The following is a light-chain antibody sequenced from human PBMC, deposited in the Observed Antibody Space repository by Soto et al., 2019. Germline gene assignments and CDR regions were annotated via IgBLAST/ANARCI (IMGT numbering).Light chain of an antibody. J-gene: IGKJ1*01. CDR1: PSVLTY. Sequence: EVVLTQSPATLSLSPGERATLSCRASPSVLTYVAWYQQKPGQVPRLLIYDASTRATGVPARFSGSGSGTDFTLTISSLEPEDFADYYCQQRERTFGQGTKVEI. CDR2: DAS. V-gene: IGKV3-11*01. CDR3: QQRERT.